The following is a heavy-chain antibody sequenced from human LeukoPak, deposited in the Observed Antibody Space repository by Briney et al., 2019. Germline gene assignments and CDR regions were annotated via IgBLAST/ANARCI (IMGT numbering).Heavy chain of an antibody. V-gene: IGHV4-59*08. Sequence: KPSETLSLTCTVSGGSISTYYWSWIRQPPGKGLEWIGYIYYSGSTNYNPSLKSRVTMSVDTSKNQFSLKVSSVTAADTAVYFCARGCSSTTCLFDYWGQGTLVTVSS. D-gene: IGHD2-2*01. CDR1: GGSISTYY. J-gene: IGHJ4*02. CDR2: IYYSGST. CDR3: ARGCSSTTCLFDY.